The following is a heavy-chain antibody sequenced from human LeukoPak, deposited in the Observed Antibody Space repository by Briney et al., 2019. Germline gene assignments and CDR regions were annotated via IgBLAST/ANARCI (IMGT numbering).Heavy chain of an antibody. J-gene: IGHJ4*02. CDR1: GFSFSDSW. CDR3: TRGDPDY. V-gene: IGHV3-7*01. D-gene: IGHD2-21*02. CDR2: INNRGTST. Sequence: GGSLRLSCVASGFSFSDSWMSWVRQAPGKGLEWVANINNRGTSTYLADSVRGRFTISRDNAKKSLFLQMNSLRAEDTAVYYCTRGDPDYWGKGTLVTVS.